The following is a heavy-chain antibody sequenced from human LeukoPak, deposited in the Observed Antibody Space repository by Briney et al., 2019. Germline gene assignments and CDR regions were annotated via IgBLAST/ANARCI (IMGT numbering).Heavy chain of an antibody. CDR2: INPSGGST. J-gene: IGHJ4*02. D-gene: IGHD5-12*01. Sequence: ASVKVSCKASGYTFTGYYMHWVRQAPGQGLEWMGIINPSGGSTSYAQKFQGRVTMTRDTSTSTVYMELSSLRSEDTAVYYCARVSLRTNLDYWGQGTLVTVSS. CDR1: GYTFTGYY. V-gene: IGHV1-46*01. CDR3: ARVSLRTNLDY.